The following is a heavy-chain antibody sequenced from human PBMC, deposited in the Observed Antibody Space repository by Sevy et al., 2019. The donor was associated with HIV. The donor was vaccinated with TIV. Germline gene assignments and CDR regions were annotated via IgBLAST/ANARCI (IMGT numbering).Heavy chain of an antibody. CDR2: INHSGST. J-gene: IGHJ4*02. D-gene: IGHD3-3*01. CDR3: ARGEGDLTI. Sequence: SETLSLTCAVYGGSFSGYYWSWIRQPPGKGLEWIGEINHSGSTNYNPSLKSRFTISVDTSKNQFSLKLSSVTAADTAVYYCARGEGDLTIWGQGTLVTVSS. CDR1: GGSFSGYY. V-gene: IGHV4-34*01.